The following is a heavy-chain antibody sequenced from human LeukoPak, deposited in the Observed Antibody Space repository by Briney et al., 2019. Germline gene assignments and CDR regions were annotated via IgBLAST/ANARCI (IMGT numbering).Heavy chain of an antibody. CDR3: ASIVDTAMVPYFDY. CDR1: GFTFSSYE. V-gene: IGHV3-48*03. Sequence: PGGSLRLSCAASGFTFSSYEMNWVRQAPGRVREWVSYISSGGSTIYYADSVKGRFTISRDNAKNSLYLQMNSLRAEDTAVYYCASIVDTAMVPYFDYWGQGTLVTVSS. J-gene: IGHJ4*02. CDR2: ISSGGSTI. D-gene: IGHD5-18*01.